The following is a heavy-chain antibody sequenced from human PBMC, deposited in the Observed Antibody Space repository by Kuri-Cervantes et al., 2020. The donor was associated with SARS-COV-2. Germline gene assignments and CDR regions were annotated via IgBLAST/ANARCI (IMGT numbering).Heavy chain of an antibody. CDR1: GFTSDDYA. CDR3: TRSSGYAPYLDAFDM. CDR2: ISGTGGSST. Sequence: GESLKISCAASGFTSDDYAMHWVRQAPGKGLEWVSVISGTGGSSTFYADSVKGRFIISRDNSENTLYLQINGLRVDDTAVYFCTRSSGYAPYLDAFDMWGQGTTVTVSS. J-gene: IGHJ3*02. D-gene: IGHD3-22*01. V-gene: IGHV3-23*01.